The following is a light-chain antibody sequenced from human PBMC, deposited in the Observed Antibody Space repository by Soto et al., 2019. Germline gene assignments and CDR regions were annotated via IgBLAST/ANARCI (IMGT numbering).Light chain of an antibody. V-gene: IGLV1-51*01. CDR1: STNIGSNS. Sequence: QSVLTQPPSVSAAPGQEVTISCSGSSTNIGSNSVSWYQHLPGTAPKLVVYDNTKRPSGIPGRFSGAKSDTSATLGITGLRTGDEADYYCGTWDSSLGVVVFGGGTKLTVL. CDR3: GTWDSSLGVVV. CDR2: DNT. J-gene: IGLJ2*01.